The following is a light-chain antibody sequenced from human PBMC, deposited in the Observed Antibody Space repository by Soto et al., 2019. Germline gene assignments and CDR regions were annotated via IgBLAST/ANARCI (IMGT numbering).Light chain of an antibody. CDR3: SSYTTRTTPLV. CDR1: SSDVGSYNY. CDR2: EVS. J-gene: IGLJ1*01. V-gene: IGLV2-14*01. Sequence: QSALTQPASVSGSPGQSISISCTGSSSDVGSYNYVSWYQQHPGKAPKLLISEVSNRPSGVSNRFSGSKSDNTASLTISGLQAEDEADYYCSSYTTRTTPLVFGTGTKLTVL.